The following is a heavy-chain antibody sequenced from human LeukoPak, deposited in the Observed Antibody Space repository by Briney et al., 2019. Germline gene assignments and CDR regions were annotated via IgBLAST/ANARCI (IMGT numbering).Heavy chain of an antibody. V-gene: IGHV3-9*01. CDR1: GFTFDDYA. CDR2: ISWNSGSI. Sequence: GGSLRLSCAASGFTFDDYAMHWVRQAPGKGLEWVSGISWNSGSIGYADSVKGRFTISRDNAKNSLYLQMNSLRAEDTALYYCAKGRIAVAGVFDYWGQGTLVTVSS. J-gene: IGHJ4*02. CDR3: AKGRIAVAGVFDY. D-gene: IGHD6-19*01.